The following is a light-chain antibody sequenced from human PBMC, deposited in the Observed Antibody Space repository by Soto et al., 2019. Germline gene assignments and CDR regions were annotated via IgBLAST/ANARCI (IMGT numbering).Light chain of an antibody. Sequence: QSMLTHPASVSGSPGQSITISCTGTSSDVGGYNYVSWYQQHPGKAPKLLIYDVSNRPSGVSNRFSGSKSGNTASLTISGLQAEDEADYYCSSYTTSSTLGVFGTGTKVTVL. J-gene: IGLJ1*01. CDR3: SSYTTSSTLGV. CDR2: DVS. CDR1: SSDVGGYNY. V-gene: IGLV2-14*01.